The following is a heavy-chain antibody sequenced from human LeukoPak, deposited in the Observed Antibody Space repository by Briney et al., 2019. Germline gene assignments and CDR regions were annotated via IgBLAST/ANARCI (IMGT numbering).Heavy chain of an antibody. CDR1: GFTFSSYS. Sequence: PGXXLRLSCAASGFTFSSYSMNWVRQAPGKGLERVSSISSSSSYIYYADSVKGRFTISRDNAKNSLYLQMNSLRAEDTAVYYCARTVTVVVPAANWFDPWGQGTLVTVSS. CDR3: ARTVTVVVPAANWFDP. CDR2: ISSSSSYI. D-gene: IGHD2-2*01. J-gene: IGHJ5*02. V-gene: IGHV3-21*01.